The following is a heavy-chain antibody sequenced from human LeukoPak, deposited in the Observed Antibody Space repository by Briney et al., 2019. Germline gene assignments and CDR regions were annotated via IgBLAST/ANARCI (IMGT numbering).Heavy chain of an antibody. V-gene: IGHV3-21*01. CDR2: ISSSSSYI. J-gene: IGHJ3*02. Sequence: GGSLRLSCAASGFTFSSYSMNWVRQAPGKGLEWVSSISSSSSYIYYADSVKGRFTISRDNAKNSLYLQMNSLRAEDTAVYYCARDARYYCDSSGYYPDAFDIWGQGTMVTVSS. CDR1: GFTFSSYS. D-gene: IGHD3-22*01. CDR3: ARDARYYCDSSGYYPDAFDI.